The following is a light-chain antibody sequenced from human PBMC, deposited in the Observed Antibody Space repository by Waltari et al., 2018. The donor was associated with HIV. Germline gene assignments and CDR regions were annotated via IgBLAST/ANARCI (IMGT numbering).Light chain of an antibody. J-gene: IGLJ3*02. CDR2: EVY. Sequence: SALTQPASVSGSPGQSITISCTRPARDMTTFNFVSWYQQSPGRAPKLIIFEVYFRPSGVSDRFSGSKSGDTASLTISALRAEDEGDYFCSSYSTRGFVLFGGGTKVTVL. CDR1: ARDMTTFNF. V-gene: IGLV2-14*01. CDR3: SSYSTRGFVL.